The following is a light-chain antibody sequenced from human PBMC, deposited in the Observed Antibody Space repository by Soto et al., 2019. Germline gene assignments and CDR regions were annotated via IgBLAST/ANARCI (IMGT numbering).Light chain of an antibody. CDR3: QQYSSGLWT. J-gene: IGKJ1*01. CDR2: GAS. Sequence: IVMTQSPATLSVSPGERANLSCRASQSVGTKLAWYQQTPGQAPRLLIYGASNRATGVPARISGSVSGTEFTLTIASLQSEDFAGYYCQQYSSGLWTFGQGTKVEIK. V-gene: IGKV3-15*01. CDR1: QSVGTK.